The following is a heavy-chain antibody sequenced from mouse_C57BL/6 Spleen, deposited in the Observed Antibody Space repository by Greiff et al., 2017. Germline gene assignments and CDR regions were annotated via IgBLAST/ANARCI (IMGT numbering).Heavy chain of an antibody. CDR3: ARGGSRLYWYFDV. CDR1: GYTFTDYY. J-gene: IGHJ1*03. V-gene: IGHV1-76*01. Sequence: VQLQQSGAELVRPGASVKLSCKASGYTFTDYYINWVKQRPGQGLEWIARIYPGSGNTYYNEKFKGKATLTAEKSSSTAYMQLSSLTSEDSAVYFCARGGSRLYWYFDVWGTGTTVTVSS. D-gene: IGHD1-1*01. CDR2: IYPGSGNT.